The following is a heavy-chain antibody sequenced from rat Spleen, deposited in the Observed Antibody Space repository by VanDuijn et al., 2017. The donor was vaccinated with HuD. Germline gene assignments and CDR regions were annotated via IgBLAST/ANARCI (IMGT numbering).Heavy chain of an antibody. Sequence: QVQLKESGPGLVQPSQTLSLTCTVSGFSLTSYHVHWVRQPPGKGLEWMGVMWSDGDTSYNSALKSRLNISRDTSKSQVFLKVNSLQSDDTAMYICTRGLGDYWGQGVMVTVSS. CDR3: TRGLGDY. CDR1: GFSLTSYH. D-gene: IGHD5-1*01. V-gene: IGHV2-32*01. J-gene: IGHJ2*01. CDR2: MWSDGDT.